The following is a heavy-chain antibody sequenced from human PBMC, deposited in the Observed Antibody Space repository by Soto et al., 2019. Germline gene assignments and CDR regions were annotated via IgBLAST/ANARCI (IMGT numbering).Heavy chain of an antibody. D-gene: IGHD4-17*01. V-gene: IGHV4-39*01. CDR1: GGSISSSSYY. CDR2: IYYSGST. J-gene: IGHJ4*02. CDR3: ARHGSTVTLYFDY. Sequence: LQLQESGPGLVKPSETLSLTCTVSGGSISSSSYYWGWIRQPPGKGLEWIGSIYYSGSTYYNPSLKSRVTISVDTSKNQFSLKLSSVTAADTAVYYCARHGSTVTLYFDYWGQGTLVTVSS.